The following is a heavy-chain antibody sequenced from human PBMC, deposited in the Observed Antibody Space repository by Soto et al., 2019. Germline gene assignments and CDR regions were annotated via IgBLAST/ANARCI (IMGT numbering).Heavy chain of an antibody. Sequence: GLLRVRWGAAGGKCVGYGGSWVRQAQGKGLEWVSVIRGSGCSKYYADSVKGRFTIARDKSKNTLYLQMNSLRAEDTAVYYCARVPCEVLHAYYSYGLDVPAQRP. J-gene: IGHJ6*02. CDR1: GGKCVGYG. V-gene: IGHV3-23*01. CDR3: ARVPCEVLHAYYSYGLDV. D-gene: IGHD3-10*01. CDR2: IRGSGCSK.